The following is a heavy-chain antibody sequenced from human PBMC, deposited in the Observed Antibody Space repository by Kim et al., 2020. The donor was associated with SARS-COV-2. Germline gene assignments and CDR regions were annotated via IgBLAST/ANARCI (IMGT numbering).Heavy chain of an antibody. V-gene: IGHV1-18*01. CDR2: ISAYNGNT. Sequence: ASVKVSCKASGYTFTSYGISWVRQAPGQGLEWMGWISAYNGNTNYAQKLQGRVTMTTDTSTSTAYMELRSLRSDDTAVYYCAREGVRYFYWLLLGIGMDVWGQGTTVTVSS. D-gene: IGHD3-9*01. J-gene: IGHJ6*02. CDR1: GYTFTSYG. CDR3: AREGVRYFYWLLLGIGMDV.